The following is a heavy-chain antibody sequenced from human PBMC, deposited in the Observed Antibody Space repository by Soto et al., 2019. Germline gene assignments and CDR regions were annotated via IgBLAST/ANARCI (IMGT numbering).Heavy chain of an antibody. CDR2: ISAYNGNA. CDR1: GYTFTNYG. D-gene: IGHD3-16*01. Sequence: GASVKVSCKASGYTFTNYGLSWVRQAPGEGLEWLGWISAYNGNANYAQKFQGRVAMTTDTATTTAYMELRSLRSDDTATYYCARVPTVGGVIGNGWFDPWGQGTLVTVPQ. J-gene: IGHJ5*02. V-gene: IGHV1-18*01. CDR3: ARVPTVGGVIGNGWFDP.